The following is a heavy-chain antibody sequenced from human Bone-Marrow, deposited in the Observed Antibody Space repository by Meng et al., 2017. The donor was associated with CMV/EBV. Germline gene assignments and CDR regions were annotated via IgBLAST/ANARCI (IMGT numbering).Heavy chain of an antibody. CDR3: ARGQRVVPAAIFGVGGNWFDP. Sequence: YAIGWVAQAPGHGLGWMGGIIPIFGTANYAQEFQGRVTITADESTNTAYMELSSLRSEDTAVYYCARGQRVVPAAIFGVGGNWFDPWGQGTLVTVSS. D-gene: IGHD2-2*01. V-gene: IGHV1-69*01. CDR2: IIPIFGTA. J-gene: IGHJ5*02. CDR1: YA.